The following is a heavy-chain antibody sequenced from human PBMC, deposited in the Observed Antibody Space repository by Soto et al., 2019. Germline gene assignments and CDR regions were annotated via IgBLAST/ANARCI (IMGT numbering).Heavy chain of an antibody. D-gene: IGHD3-3*01. V-gene: IGHV3-20*04. CDR1: GFVFDDYA. J-gene: IGHJ4*02. Sequence: EAQLVESGGGVVRPGGSLRLSCVGSGFVFDDYAINWVRQRPGKGLQWVAGLDWNGGDTNYADSVKGRFTISRDNAKNSCFLQMDNLRADDTALYYCVRSYFYFWNDYVNGSDCWGQGTQVTVSS. CDR2: LDWNGGDT. CDR3: VRSYFYFWNDYVNGSDC.